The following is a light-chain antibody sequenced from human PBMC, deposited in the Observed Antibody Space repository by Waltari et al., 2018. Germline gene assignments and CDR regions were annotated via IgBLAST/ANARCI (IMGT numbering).Light chain of an antibody. CDR1: SSDVGGYNY. V-gene: IGLV2-14*01. Sequence: QSALTQPASVSGSPGQSIPISCTGTSSDVGGYNYVSWYQQHPGKAPKLMIYDVSKRPSGVSNRFSGSKSGNTASLTISGLQAEDEADYYCSSYTSSSTLGVFGTGTKVTVL. J-gene: IGLJ1*01. CDR2: DVS. CDR3: SSYTSSSTLGV.